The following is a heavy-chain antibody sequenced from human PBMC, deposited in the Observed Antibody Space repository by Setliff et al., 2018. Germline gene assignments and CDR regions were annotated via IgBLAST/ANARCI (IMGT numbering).Heavy chain of an antibody. CDR2: ISYSGST. D-gene: IGHD1-1*01. CDR3: ARDGAGHTESWKGHFGY. Sequence: SSETLSLTCSVSGVSVSGYFWSWIRQPPGKPLEWIGYISYSGSTNYNPSLKTRVSISEDTSRNQISLRLLSVSAADTAVYFCARDGAGHTESWKGHFGYWGQGTEVTV. V-gene: IGHV4-59*02. J-gene: IGHJ4*02. CDR1: GVSVSGYF.